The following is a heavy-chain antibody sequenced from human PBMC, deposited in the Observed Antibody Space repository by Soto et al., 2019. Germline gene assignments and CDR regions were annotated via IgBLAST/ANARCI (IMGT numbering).Heavy chain of an antibody. D-gene: IGHD3-16*01. Sequence: QVQLQQWGAGLLKPSETLSLTCAVYGESFSGYYWSWIRQPPGKGLEWIGEINHSGSTNYNPSLKSRVTISVDTSKNQFSLKLTSVTAADTAVYYCASLSVGGPNFLDYWGQGTLVTVSS. V-gene: IGHV4-34*01. CDR3: ASLSVGGPNFLDY. CDR2: INHSGST. CDR1: GESFSGYY. J-gene: IGHJ4*02.